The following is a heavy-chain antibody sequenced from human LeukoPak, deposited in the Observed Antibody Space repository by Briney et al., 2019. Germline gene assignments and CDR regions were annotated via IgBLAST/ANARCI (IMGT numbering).Heavy chain of an antibody. CDR3: ARGYCTSNSCSNFDY. CDR1: GYSFTNYW. CDR2: IYPGDSDT. J-gene: IGHJ4*02. Sequence: GESLQISCKGSGYSFTNYWIAWVRQMPGKGLERMGIIYPGDSDTRYSPSFQGQVTMSADKSLSTAFLQWSFLKASDTAMYYCARGYCTSNSCSNFDYWGQGTLVTVS. V-gene: IGHV5-51*01. D-gene: IGHD2-2*01.